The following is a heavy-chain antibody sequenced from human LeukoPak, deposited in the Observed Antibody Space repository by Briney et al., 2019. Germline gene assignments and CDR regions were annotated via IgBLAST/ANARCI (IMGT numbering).Heavy chain of an antibody. CDR2: IRYDGSNK. V-gene: IGHV3-30*02. CDR3: AKPGDNWNDIDAFDI. D-gene: IGHD1-20*01. J-gene: IGHJ3*02. CDR1: GFTFSSYG. Sequence: GGSLRLSCAASGFTFSSYGMHWVRQAPGKGLEWVAFIRYDGSNKYYADSVKGRFTISRDNSKNTLYLQMNSLRAEDTAVYYCAKPGDNWNDIDAFDIWGQGTMVTVSS.